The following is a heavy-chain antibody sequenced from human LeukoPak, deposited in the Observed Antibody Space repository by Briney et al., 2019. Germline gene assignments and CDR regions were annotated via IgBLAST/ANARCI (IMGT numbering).Heavy chain of an antibody. Sequence: SVKVSCKASGGTFSSYAISWVRQAPGQGLEWMGRIIPILGIANYAQKFQGRVTITADKSTSTAYMELSSLRSEDTAVYYCARASTRNYYYYYYMDVWGKGTTVTVSS. CDR3: ARASTRNYYYYYYMDV. CDR1: GGTFSSYA. V-gene: IGHV1-69*04. CDR2: IIPILGIA. D-gene: IGHD4-11*01. J-gene: IGHJ6*03.